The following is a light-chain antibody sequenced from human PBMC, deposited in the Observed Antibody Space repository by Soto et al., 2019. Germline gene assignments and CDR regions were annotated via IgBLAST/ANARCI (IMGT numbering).Light chain of an antibody. CDR2: GAS. J-gene: IGKJ2*01. CDR3: QQYNNWPHT. Sequence: EIVMTQSPATLSVSPGERATLFCRASQSVSSSLAWYQQQPGQAPGLLIYGASTRATGIPARFSGSGSGTEFTLTISSLQSEDFALYYCQQYNNWPHTFGQGTKVDIK. CDR1: QSVSSS. V-gene: IGKV3-15*01.